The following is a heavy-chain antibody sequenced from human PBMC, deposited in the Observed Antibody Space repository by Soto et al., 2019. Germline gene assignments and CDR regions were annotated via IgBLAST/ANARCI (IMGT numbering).Heavy chain of an antibody. J-gene: IGHJ4*02. Sequence: GGSLRLSCAASGFTFSNYAMSWVRQAPGKGLEWVSTISGSGGSTYYADSVKGRFTISRDNSKSTLYLQMNSLTVEDTAIYYCVRDIRWGQGTLVTVSS. CDR1: GFTFSNYA. CDR3: VRDIR. V-gene: IGHV3-23*01. CDR2: ISGSGGST.